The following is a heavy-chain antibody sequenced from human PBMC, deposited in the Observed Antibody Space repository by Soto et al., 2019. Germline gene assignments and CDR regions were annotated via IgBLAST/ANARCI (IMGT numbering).Heavy chain of an antibody. J-gene: IGHJ6*02. V-gene: IGHV1-69*06. D-gene: IGHD2-2*01. CDR1: GGTFSSYA. CDR3: ARTPGYCSSTSCYLWGSLYGMDV. Sequence: QVQLVQSGAEVKKPGSSVKVSCKASGGTFSSYAISWVRQAPGQGLEWMGGIIPIFGTANYAQKFQGRVTITADKSTSTAYMELSSLRSEDTAVYYCARTPGYCSSTSCYLWGSLYGMDVWGQGTTVTVSS. CDR2: IIPIFGTA.